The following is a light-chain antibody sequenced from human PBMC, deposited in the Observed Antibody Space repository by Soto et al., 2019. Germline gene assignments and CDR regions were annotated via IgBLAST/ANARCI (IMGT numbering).Light chain of an antibody. J-gene: IGKJ1*01. CDR2: GAS. V-gene: IGKV3-15*01. CDR3: QQYNKWPRP. CDR1: QSVSSD. Sequence: EIVLTQSPSTLSVSQGERATLSCRASQSVSSDLAWYHQKPGQAPRLLIYGASTRATGIPARFSGSGSGTEFTLSINSLQSEDFAVYYCQQYNKWPRPVGQGSKAAI.